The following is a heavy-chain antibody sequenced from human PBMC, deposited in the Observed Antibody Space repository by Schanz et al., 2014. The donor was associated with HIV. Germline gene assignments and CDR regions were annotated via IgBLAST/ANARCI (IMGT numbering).Heavy chain of an antibody. CDR2: VNHSGDT. Sequence: QVQLQQWGAGLLKPSETLSLTCAVYGGSFSAYYWSWIRQPPGKGLEWIAEVNHSGDTNYNPSLKSRVTISVDTSKNQVSLNLRFVTAADTAVYYCGRGTDDFPPDSWGQGTQVIVSS. V-gene: IGHV4-34*02. D-gene: IGHD3-3*01. J-gene: IGHJ4*02. CDR1: GGSFSAYY. CDR3: GRGTDDFPPDS.